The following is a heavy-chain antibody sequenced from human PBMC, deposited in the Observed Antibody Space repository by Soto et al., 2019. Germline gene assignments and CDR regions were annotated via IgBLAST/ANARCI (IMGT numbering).Heavy chain of an antibody. CDR1: GGSISSSSYY. J-gene: IGHJ4*02. CDR2: IYYSGST. Sequence: SETLSLTCTVSGGSISSSSYYWGWIRQPPGKGLEWIGSIYYSGSTYYNPSLKSRVTISVDTSKNQFSLKLSSVTAADTAVYYGASHLVSMGPDYWGQGTLVTVSS. CDR3: ASHLVSMGPDY. V-gene: IGHV4-39*01. D-gene: IGHD3-10*01.